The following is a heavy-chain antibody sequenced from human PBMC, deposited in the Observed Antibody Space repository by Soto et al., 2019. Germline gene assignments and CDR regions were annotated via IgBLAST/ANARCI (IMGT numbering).Heavy chain of an antibody. CDR2: ILYDGSNE. CDR3: AKDCWSHGPGVVILHPFDY. Sequence: QVQLVESGGGVVQPGRSLRLSCAASGFTFNTYGMHWVRQAPGKGLEWVALILYDGSNEYYADSVKGRFTISRDNSRNTLYLQMNSLRAEDTAVYYSAKDCWSHGPGVVILHPFDYWGQGMLITVSS. V-gene: IGHV3-30*18. CDR1: GFTFNTYG. J-gene: IGHJ4*02. D-gene: IGHD3-3*01.